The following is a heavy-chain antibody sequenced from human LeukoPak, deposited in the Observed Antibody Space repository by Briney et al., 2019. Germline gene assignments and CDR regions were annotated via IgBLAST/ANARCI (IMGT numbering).Heavy chain of an antibody. CDR2: IYYSGST. D-gene: IGHD6-19*01. J-gene: IGHJ5*02. Sequence: SETPSLTCTVSGGSISSSSYYWGWIRQPPGKGLEWIGSIYYSGSTYYNPSLKSRVTISVDTSKNQFSLKLSSVTAADTAVYYCARHPAIGGWYRAWGQGTLVTVSS. V-gene: IGHV4-39*01. CDR3: ARHPAIGGWYRA. CDR1: GGSISSSSYY.